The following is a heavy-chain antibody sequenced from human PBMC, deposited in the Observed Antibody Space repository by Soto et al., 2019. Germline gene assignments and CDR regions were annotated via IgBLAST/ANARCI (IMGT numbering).Heavy chain of an antibody. V-gene: IGHV1-2*02. J-gene: IGHJ6*02. CDR1: GYTFSDYY. CDR2: INANSGGT. CDR3: ARVLGCSSTSCYPPSYYYGMDV. Sequence: ASVKVSCKASGYTFSDYYMHWVRQAPGQGLEWMGWINANSGGTTYAQKFQGRVTMTRDTSISTAYMELSRLSSDDTAIYYCARVLGCSSTSCYPPSYYYGMDVWGQGTTVTVSS. D-gene: IGHD2-2*01.